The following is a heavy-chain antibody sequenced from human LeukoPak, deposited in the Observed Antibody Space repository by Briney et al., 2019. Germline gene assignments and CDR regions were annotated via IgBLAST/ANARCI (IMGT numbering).Heavy chain of an antibody. Sequence: SGPTLVKPTQTLTLTCIFSGFWLNINGVAVGWIRQPPGKALEWLALIYWDDDKRYSPSLENRLTINKDTSKNQVVLTMTNMDPVDTATYYCAHRRSKLGDAWFALWGQGTLVTVSS. V-gene: IGHV2-5*02. CDR3: AHRRSKLGDAWFAL. CDR1: GFWLNINGVA. CDR2: IYWDDDK. J-gene: IGHJ5*02. D-gene: IGHD3-3*01.